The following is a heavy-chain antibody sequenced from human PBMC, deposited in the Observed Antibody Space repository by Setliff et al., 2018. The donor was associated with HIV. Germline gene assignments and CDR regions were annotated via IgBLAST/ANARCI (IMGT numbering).Heavy chain of an antibody. V-gene: IGHV3-23*01. CDR2: ISGSGGST. Sequence: GESLKISCAASGFTFSSYAMSWVRQAPGKGLEWVSAISGSGGSTYYADPVKGRFTISRDNSKNTLYLQMNSLRAEDTAVYYCATGGGPLVYYYYYMDVWGKGTTVTVSS. D-gene: IGHD3-10*01. CDR1: GFTFSSYA. J-gene: IGHJ6*03. CDR3: ATGGGPLVYYYYYMDV.